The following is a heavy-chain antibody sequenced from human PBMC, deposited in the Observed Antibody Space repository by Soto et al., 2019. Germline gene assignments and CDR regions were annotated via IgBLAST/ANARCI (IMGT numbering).Heavy chain of an antibody. CDR3: ARDRLIAVTGLLRN. D-gene: IGHD6-19*01. J-gene: IGHJ4*02. CDR2: ISAYEDKT. CDR1: GYPFTSYG. V-gene: IGHV1-18*01. Sequence: QVQLVQSGAEVKKPGASVKVSCKTSGYPFTSYGINWVRQAPGQGPEWMGWISAYEDKTIYSQKFQARVTLTADTTTTTAYMELRGLRFDATAVYYCARDRLIAVTGLLRNWGQGTLVTVSS.